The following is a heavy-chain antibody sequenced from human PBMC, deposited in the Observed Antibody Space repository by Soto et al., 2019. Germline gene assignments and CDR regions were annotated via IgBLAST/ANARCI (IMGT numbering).Heavy chain of an antibody. CDR3: ALAPAAHILH. V-gene: IGHV4-34*01. D-gene: IGHD2-2*01. CDR1: GGSLSAYY. CDR2: INPSGTT. J-gene: IGHJ1*01. Sequence: QVQLQQWGAGRLKPSETLSLTCAVYGGSLSAYYWSWIRQPTGKVLEWIGEINPSGTTNYNPYLKSRVTISVDTSKNQFSLKLSSVTAADTAVYHCALAPAAHILHWGQGTLVTVSS.